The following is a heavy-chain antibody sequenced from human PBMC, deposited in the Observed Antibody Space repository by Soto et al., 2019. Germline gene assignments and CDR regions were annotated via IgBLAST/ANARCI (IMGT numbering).Heavy chain of an antibody. Sequence: ETLSLTCTVSGGSISSYYWSWIRQPPGKGLEWIGYIYYSGSTNYNPSLKSRVTISVDTSKNQFSLKLSSVTAADTAVYYCAGHDYGDYENWFDPWGQGTLVTVSS. CDR1: GGSISSYY. V-gene: IGHV4-59*01. D-gene: IGHD4-17*01. CDR3: AGHDYGDYENWFDP. J-gene: IGHJ5*02. CDR2: IYYSGST.